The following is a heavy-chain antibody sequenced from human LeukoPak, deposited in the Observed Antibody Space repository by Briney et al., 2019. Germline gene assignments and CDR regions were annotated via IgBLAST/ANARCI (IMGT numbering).Heavy chain of an antibody. CDR2: IYYSGST. CDR1: GGSISSYY. D-gene: IGHD5-24*01. Sequence: SETLSLTCTVSGGSISSYYWRWVRQPPGKGLEWIGYIYYSGSTNYNPSLKSRVTISVDTSKNQFSLKLSSVTAADTAVYYCARGNSRDGYNFGYWGQGTLVTVSS. CDR3: ARGNSRDGYNFGY. V-gene: IGHV4-59*01. J-gene: IGHJ4*02.